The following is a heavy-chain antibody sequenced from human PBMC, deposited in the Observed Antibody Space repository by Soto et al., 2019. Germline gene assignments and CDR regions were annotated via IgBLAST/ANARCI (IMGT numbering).Heavy chain of an antibody. CDR1: GYTFTSYV. D-gene: IGHD6-13*01. V-gene: IGHV1-3*05. J-gene: IGHJ6*02. CDR2: INAGNGNT. Sequence: QDQLVQSGAEEKKPGASVKVSCKASGYTFTSYVMHWVRQAPGQRLEWMGWINAGNGNTKYSQKFQGRVTITRDTSASTAYMELSSLRSEDTAVYYCASEAIAAAAVYGMDVWGQGTTVTVSS. CDR3: ASEAIAAAAVYGMDV.